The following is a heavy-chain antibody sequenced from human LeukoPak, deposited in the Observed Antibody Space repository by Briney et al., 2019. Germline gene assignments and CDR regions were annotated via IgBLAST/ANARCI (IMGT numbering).Heavy chain of an antibody. CDR1: GGTFSSYA. CDR3: ARGPHSLAGGGY. CDR2: IIPILGIA. Sequence: SVKVSCKASGGTFSSYAISWVRQAPGQGLEWMGRIIPILGIANYAQKFQGRVTITADKSTSTAYMELSSLRSEDTAVYYCARGPHSLAGGGYWGQGTLVTVSS. D-gene: IGHD1-1*01. J-gene: IGHJ4*02. V-gene: IGHV1-69*04.